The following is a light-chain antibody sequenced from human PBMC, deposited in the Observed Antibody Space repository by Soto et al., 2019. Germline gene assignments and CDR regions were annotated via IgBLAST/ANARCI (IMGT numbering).Light chain of an antibody. CDR1: QSVSSNY. Sequence: EIGLTQSPGTLSLSPGERATLSCRASQSVSSNYFAWYQQKPGQAPRLLIYGVSSRATGIPDRFSGSGSGTDFTLTISRLEPEDFAVYYCEQYGSSPRTFGQGTKVEIK. CDR2: GVS. V-gene: IGKV3-20*01. J-gene: IGKJ1*01. CDR3: EQYGSSPRT.